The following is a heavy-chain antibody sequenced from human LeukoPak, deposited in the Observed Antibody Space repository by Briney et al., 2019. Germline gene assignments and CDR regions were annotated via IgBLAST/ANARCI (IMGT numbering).Heavy chain of an antibody. Sequence: ASVKVYCKASGGTFSSYDINWVRQATGQGLEWMGWMNPNSGNTGYAQKFQGRVTITRNTSISTAYMELSSLRSEDTAVYYCARVTPAHDPVSYRARDWGQGTLVTVSS. CDR1: GGTFSSYD. D-gene: IGHD3-10*01. CDR3: ARVTPAHDPVSYRARD. CDR2: MNPNSGNT. J-gene: IGHJ4*02. V-gene: IGHV1-8*03.